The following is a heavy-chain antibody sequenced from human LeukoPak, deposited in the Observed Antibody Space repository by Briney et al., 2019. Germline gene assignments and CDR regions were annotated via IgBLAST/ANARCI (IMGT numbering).Heavy chain of an antibody. CDR1: GYTFTSYA. V-gene: IGHV1-3*01. D-gene: IGHD2-2*01. J-gene: IGHJ4*02. Sequence: ASVKVSCKASGYTFTSYAMHWVRQAPGQSLEWMGWINAGNGNTKYSQKFQGRVTITRDTSASTAYMELSSLRSEDTAVYYCARSNRYIVVVPAATVQSLGYWGQGTLVTVSS. CDR3: ARSNRYIVVVPAATVQSLGY. CDR2: INAGNGNT.